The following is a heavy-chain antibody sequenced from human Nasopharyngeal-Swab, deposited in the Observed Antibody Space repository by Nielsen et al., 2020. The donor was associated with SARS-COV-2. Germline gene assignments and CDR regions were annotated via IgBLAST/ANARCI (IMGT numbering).Heavy chain of an antibody. J-gene: IGHJ3*02. V-gene: IGHV3-9*01. D-gene: IGHD6-6*01. CDR3: AKSSSGPGWGAFDT. CDR1: GFTFDDYA. CDR2: ISWNSGNI. Sequence: SLKISCAASGFTFDDYAMHWVRQAPGKGLEWVSGISWNSGNIGYADSVKGRFTISRDNAKNSLSLQMNSLRAEDTALYYCAKSSSGPGWGAFDTWGQGKMVTVS.